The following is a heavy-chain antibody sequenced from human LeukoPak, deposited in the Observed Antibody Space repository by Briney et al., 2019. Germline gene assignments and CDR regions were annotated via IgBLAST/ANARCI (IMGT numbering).Heavy chain of an antibody. CDR2: VHHTGVT. CDR1: GGSITSLY. Sequence: SETLSLTCSVSGGSITSLYWSWVRQPPGKGLEYVGYVHHTGVTNYNPSLRGRVTVSMDASKNHFYLKLNSVTAADTAIYYCVRSATIAVFRYGMDVWGQGTTVTVSS. J-gene: IGHJ6*02. V-gene: IGHV4-59*11. CDR3: VRSATIAVFRYGMDV. D-gene: IGHD5-24*01.